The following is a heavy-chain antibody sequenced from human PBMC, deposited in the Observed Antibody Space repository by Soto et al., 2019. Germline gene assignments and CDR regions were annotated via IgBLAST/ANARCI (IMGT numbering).Heavy chain of an antibody. CDR3: AREPPACGGGSCYDY. Sequence: ASVKVSCKASGYTFTSYYMHWVRQAPGQGLEWMGIINPSGGSTSYAQKFQGRVTMTRDTSTSTVYMELGSLRSGDTAVYYCAREPPACGGGSCYDYWGQGTLVTVSS. CDR2: INPSGGST. D-gene: IGHD2-15*01. V-gene: IGHV1-46*01. J-gene: IGHJ4*02. CDR1: GYTFTSYY.